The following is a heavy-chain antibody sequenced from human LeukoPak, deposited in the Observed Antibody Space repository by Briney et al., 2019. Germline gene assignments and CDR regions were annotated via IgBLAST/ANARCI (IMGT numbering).Heavy chain of an antibody. V-gene: IGHV3-23*01. CDR2: ISGSGGST. CDR1: GFTFSSYA. Sequence: GGSLRLSCAASGFTFSSYAMSWVRQAPGKGLGWVSAISGSGGSTYYADSVKGRFTISRDNSKNTLYLQMNSLRAEDTAVYYCAKDDHDILTGYSPGGFDYWGQGALVTVSS. J-gene: IGHJ4*02. CDR3: AKDDHDILTGYSPGGFDY. D-gene: IGHD3-9*01.